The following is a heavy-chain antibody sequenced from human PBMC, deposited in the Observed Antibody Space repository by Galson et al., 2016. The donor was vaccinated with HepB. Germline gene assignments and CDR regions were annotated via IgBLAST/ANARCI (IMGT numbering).Heavy chain of an antibody. J-gene: IGHJ4*02. CDR1: GFTFSTYA. D-gene: IGHD3-10*01. CDR2: TSYDGDKK. V-gene: IGHV3-30*03. CDR3: ARDRSLDY. Sequence: SLRLSCAASGFTFSTYAMSWVRQAPGKGLEWLALTSYDGDKKWYAGSVRGRFAISRDNSRYTLSLQMSGLRAEDTAVYYCARDRSLDYWGQGTAVTVSS.